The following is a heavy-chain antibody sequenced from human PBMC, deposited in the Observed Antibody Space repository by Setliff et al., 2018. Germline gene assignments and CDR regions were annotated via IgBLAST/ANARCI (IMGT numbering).Heavy chain of an antibody. Sequence: GGSLSLSCAASGFTFSTYRMHWVRQAPGKGLEWVAVIWGDGVNKFHADSVKGRFTISRDNSKNTLYLQMNSLRPEDTAVYYCARTCSGSGCYAGLESWGQGTPVTVSS. CDR3: ARTCSGSGCYAGLES. J-gene: IGHJ4*02. CDR2: IWGDGVNK. CDR1: GFTFSTYR. D-gene: IGHD2-15*01. V-gene: IGHV3-33*08.